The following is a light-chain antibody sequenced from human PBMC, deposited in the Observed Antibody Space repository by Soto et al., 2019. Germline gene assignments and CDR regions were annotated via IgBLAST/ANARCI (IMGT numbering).Light chain of an antibody. Sequence: QSALTQPASVSGSPGQAITISCTGTSSDIGSYNLVSWYQQYPGKVPKLLIFEGSKRPSGVSNRFSGSKSGNTASLTISGLQAEDEADYYCCSYAGSGTYILFGGGTKLTVL. CDR1: SSDIGSYNL. J-gene: IGLJ3*02. V-gene: IGLV2-23*01. CDR2: EGS. CDR3: CSYAGSGTYIL.